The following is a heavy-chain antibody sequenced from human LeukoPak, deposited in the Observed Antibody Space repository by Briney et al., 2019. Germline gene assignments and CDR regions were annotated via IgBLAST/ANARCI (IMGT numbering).Heavy chain of an antibody. D-gene: IGHD3-22*01. CDR3: AKQRAYATMTHFDY. CDR2: ISGSGGST. CDR1: GFTFSSYA. Sequence: GGSLRLSCAASGFTFSSYAMSWVRQAPGKGLEWASAISGSGGSTYYADSVKGRFTISRDNSKNTLYLQMNSLRAEDTAVYYCAKQRAYATMTHFDYWGQGTLVTVSS. J-gene: IGHJ4*02. V-gene: IGHV3-23*01.